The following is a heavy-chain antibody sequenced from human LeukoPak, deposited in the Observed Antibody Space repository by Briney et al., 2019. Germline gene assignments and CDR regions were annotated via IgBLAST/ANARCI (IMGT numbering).Heavy chain of an antibody. CDR1: GFTFSSYW. CDR2: IKQDGSEK. V-gene: IGHV3-7*01. J-gene: IGHJ4*02. Sequence: PGGSLRLSCAASGFTFSSYWMTWVRQAPGKGLEWVANIKQDGSEKYYVDSVKGRFTISRDNAKNALYLQMDSLRAEDTAVYHCARGGSRFSTREGWWWGQGTLVTVSS. D-gene: IGHD2-2*01. CDR3: ARGGSRFSTREGWW.